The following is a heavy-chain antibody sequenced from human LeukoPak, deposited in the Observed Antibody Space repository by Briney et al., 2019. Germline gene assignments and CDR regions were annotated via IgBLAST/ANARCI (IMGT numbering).Heavy chain of an antibody. D-gene: IGHD1-26*01. J-gene: IGHJ4*02. CDR3: ARGPVGATVN. CDR1: GFTFSSYA. CDR2: ISYDGSNK. Sequence: GGSLRLSCAASGFTFSSYAMHWVRQAPGKGLEWVAVISYDGSNKYYADSVKGRFTISRDNSKNTLYLQMNSLRAEDTAVYYCARGPVGATVNWGQGTLVTVSS. V-gene: IGHV3-30-3*01.